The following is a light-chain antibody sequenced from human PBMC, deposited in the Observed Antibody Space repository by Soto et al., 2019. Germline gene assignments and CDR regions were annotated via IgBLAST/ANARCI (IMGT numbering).Light chain of an antibody. CDR1: PGISGW. J-gene: IGKJ1*01. CDR3: EQYDSFSVWT. CDR2: DAS. V-gene: IGKV1-5*01. Sequence: DIQMTQSPSTLSASVGDRLTITCRASPGISGWLAWYQQKAGKAPRLLIFDASSLMCGVPSRFSGSGYGTEFTLIGNRLPPADSGTYYCEQYDSFSVWTVGQGTKV.